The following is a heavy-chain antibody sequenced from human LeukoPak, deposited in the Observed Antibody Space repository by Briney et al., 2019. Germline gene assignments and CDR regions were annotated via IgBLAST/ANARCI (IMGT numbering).Heavy chain of an antibody. Sequence: GGSPRLSCAASGFTFSSYAMHWVRQAPGKGLEWVANIRQDGGETYYGDSVKGRFIISRDNAKNSLYLEMNSLRAEDTAMYYCAREMPRGATNLDYWGHGTLVTVSS. CDR3: AREMPRGATNLDY. V-gene: IGHV3-7*01. CDR1: GFTFSSYA. D-gene: IGHD1-26*01. CDR2: IRQDGGET. J-gene: IGHJ4*01.